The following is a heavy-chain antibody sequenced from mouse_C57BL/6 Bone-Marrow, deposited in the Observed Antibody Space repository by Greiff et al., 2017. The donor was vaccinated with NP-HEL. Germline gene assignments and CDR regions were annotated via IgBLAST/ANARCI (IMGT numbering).Heavy chain of an antibody. Sequence: VQLQQPGAELVMPGASVKLSCKASGYTFTSYWMHWVKQRPGQGLEWIGEIDPSDSYTNYNQKFKGKSTLTVDKSSSTAYMQLSSLTSEDSAVYYCARGDSTVAATRGHYWGQGTTLTVSS. J-gene: IGHJ2*01. V-gene: IGHV1-69*01. CDR3: ARGDSTVAATRGHY. CDR2: IDPSDSYT. D-gene: IGHD1-1*01. CDR1: GYTFTSYW.